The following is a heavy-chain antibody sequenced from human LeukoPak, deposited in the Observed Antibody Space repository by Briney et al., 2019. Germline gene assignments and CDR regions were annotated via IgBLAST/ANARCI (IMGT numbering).Heavy chain of an antibody. CDR2: INPSGGST. D-gene: IGHD3-10*01. CDR3: ARGPRITLIRGGQWYYYMDV. Sequence: ASVKVSCKASGYTFTGYYMHWVRQAPGQGLEWMGLINPSGGSTNYAQKFQGRVTMTRDTSTSTVYMELSSLRSEDTAVYYCARGPRITLIRGGQWYYYMDVWGKGTTVTVSS. V-gene: IGHV1-46*01. CDR1: GYTFTGYY. J-gene: IGHJ6*03.